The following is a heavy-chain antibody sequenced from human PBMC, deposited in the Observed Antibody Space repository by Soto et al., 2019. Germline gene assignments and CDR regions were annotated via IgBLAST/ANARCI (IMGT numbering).Heavy chain of an antibody. V-gene: IGHV3-23*01. CDR2: ISGSGGST. CDR1: GFTFSSYA. J-gene: IGHJ5*02. D-gene: IGHD3-16*02. Sequence: VGSLRLSCAASGFTFSSYAMSWVRQAPGKGPEWVSAISGSGGSTYYADSVKGRFTISRDNSKNTLYLQMNSLRAEDTAVYYCARSKGDVWGSYRYTPSFDPWGQGTLVTVSS. CDR3: ARSKGDVWGSYRYTPSFDP.